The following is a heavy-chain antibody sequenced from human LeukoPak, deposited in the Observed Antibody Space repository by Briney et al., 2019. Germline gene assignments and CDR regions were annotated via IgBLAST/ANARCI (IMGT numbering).Heavy chain of an antibody. J-gene: IGHJ4*02. CDR1: GGSISSSSYY. V-gene: IGHV4-39*01. Sequence: PSETLSLTCTVSGGSISSSSYYWSWIRQPPGKGLEWIGSIYYNGSTYYNPSLKSRVAISVDTSKNQFSLKLNSVTAADTAVYYCARSPRYYDSSGPLVLFDYWGQGTLVTVSS. D-gene: IGHD3-22*01. CDR3: ARSPRYYDSSGPLVLFDY. CDR2: IYYNGST.